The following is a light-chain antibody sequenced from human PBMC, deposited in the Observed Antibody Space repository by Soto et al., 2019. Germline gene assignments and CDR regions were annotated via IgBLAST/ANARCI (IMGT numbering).Light chain of an antibody. Sequence: QSVLTQPAAVSGSPGQSITISCTGTSSDVGSFNLVSWYQQHPNKAPRLIIYEVTKRPSGVSDRFSGSNSGNTASLTLSCLQSDDEADYYCCSYAGSVTWVFGGGTKLTVL. CDR3: CSYAGSVTWV. J-gene: IGLJ3*02. CDR1: SSDVGSFNL. CDR2: EVT. V-gene: IGLV2-23*02.